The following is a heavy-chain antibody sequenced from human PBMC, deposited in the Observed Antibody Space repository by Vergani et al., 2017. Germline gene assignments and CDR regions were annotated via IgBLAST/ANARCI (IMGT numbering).Heavy chain of an antibody. CDR2: IYSCVSST. CDR3: AKDRCSGGSCYIVY. Sequence: EVQLLESGGGLVQPGGSLRLSCAASGFTFSSYAMSWVRQAPGKGLEWVSVIYSCVSSTYYADSVKVRFTISRDNSKNTLYLQMNSLRAEDTAVYYCAKDRCSGGSCYIVYWGQGTLVTVSS. J-gene: IGHJ4*02. V-gene: IGHV3-23*03. D-gene: IGHD2-15*01. CDR1: GFTFSSYA.